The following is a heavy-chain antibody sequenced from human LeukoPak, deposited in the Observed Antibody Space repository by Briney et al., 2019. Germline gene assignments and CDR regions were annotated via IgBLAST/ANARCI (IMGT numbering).Heavy chain of an antibody. D-gene: IGHD4-11*01. V-gene: IGHV3-7*01. CDR1: GFTFKNYW. CDR3: ARVDYTDEGFAY. Sequence: GGSLRLSCAASGFTFKNYWMTWVRQAPGKGLEWVANIKHDGSEKNYVGSVKGRFTISRDNAKNSLSLQMNSLRAEDTALYYCARVDYTDEGFAYWGQGTLVTVSS. J-gene: IGHJ4*02. CDR2: IKHDGSEK.